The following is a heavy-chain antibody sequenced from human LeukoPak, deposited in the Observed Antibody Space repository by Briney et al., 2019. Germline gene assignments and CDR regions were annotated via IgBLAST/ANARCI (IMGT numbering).Heavy chain of an antibody. CDR2: ISYDGSNK. CDR1: GFTFSSYG. Sequence: GGSLRLSCAASGFTFSSYGMHWVRQAPGKGLEWVAVISYDGSNKYYADSVKGRFTTSRDNSKNTLYLQMNSLRAEDTAVYYCAKDGAVAGIGYWGQGTLVTVSS. D-gene: IGHD6-19*01. V-gene: IGHV3-30*18. CDR3: AKDGAVAGIGY. J-gene: IGHJ4*02.